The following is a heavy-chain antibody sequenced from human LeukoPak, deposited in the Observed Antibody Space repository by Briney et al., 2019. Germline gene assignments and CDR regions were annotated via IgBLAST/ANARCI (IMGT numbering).Heavy chain of an antibody. CDR1: GFTFSTYW. D-gene: IGHD4-17*01. CDR3: ARDRSVTTFGD. J-gene: IGHJ6*02. Sequence: QPGGSLRLSCAASGFTFSTYWMNWYRQAPGKGLEWVSYISSSGSAIYYADSVKGRFTISRDNAKNSLYLQMNSLRAEDTAVYYCARDRSVTTFGDWGQGTTVTVSS. CDR2: ISSSGSAI. V-gene: IGHV3-48*04.